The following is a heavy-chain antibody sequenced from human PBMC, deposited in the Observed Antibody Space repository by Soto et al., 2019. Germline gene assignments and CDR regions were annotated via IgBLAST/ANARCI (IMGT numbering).Heavy chain of an antibody. CDR1: GFTFSSYA. CDR2: ISGSGGST. J-gene: IGHJ3*02. D-gene: IGHD3-22*01. Sequence: PGGSLRLSCAASGFTFSSYAMSWVRQAPGKGLEWVSAISGSGGSTYYADSVKGRFTISRDNSKNTLYLQMNSLRAEDTAVYYCAKSIFYYDSSGYSWGRDAFDIWGQGTMVTVS. CDR3: AKSIFYYDSSGYSWGRDAFDI. V-gene: IGHV3-23*01.